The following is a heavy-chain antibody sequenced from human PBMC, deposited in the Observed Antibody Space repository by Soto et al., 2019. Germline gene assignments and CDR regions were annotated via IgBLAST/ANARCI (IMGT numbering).Heavy chain of an antibody. CDR3: ARGGGRYCISTSCSAEYFQH. D-gene: IGHD2-2*01. Sequence: ASVKVSCKASGYTFTSYGISWVRQAPGQGLEWMGWISAYNGNTNYAQKLQGRVTMTTDTSTSTAYMELRSLRSDDTAVYYCARGGGRYCISTSCSAEYFQHWGQGTLVTVSS. CDR2: ISAYNGNT. J-gene: IGHJ1*01. CDR1: GYTFTSYG. V-gene: IGHV1-18*01.